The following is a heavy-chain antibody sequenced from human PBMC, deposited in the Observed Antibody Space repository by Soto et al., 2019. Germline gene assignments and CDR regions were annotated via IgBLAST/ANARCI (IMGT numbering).Heavy chain of an antibody. D-gene: IGHD3-10*01. CDR2: ISGGAGDT. CDR1: GFAFSDYA. Sequence: GGSLRLSCAASGFAFSDYAMNWVRQAPGKGLEWVSAISGGAGDTYYADSVKGRFTISRDNSKNTLYLQMKSLRAEDTAIYYCAKSSRITLVRGVTDYWGQGTLVTVSS. J-gene: IGHJ4*02. V-gene: IGHV3-23*01. CDR3: AKSSRITLVRGVTDY.